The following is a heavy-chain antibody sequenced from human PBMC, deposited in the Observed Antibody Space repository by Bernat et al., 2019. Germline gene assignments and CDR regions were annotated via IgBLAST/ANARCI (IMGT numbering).Heavy chain of an antibody. Sequence: QVQLQESGPGLVKPSETLSLTCAVYGGSFSGYYWSWIRQPPGKGLEWIGEINHSGSTNYNPSLKSRVTISVDTSKNQFSLKLSSVTAADTAVYYCARGGIVVVVAAANWYFDLWGRGTLVTVSS. J-gene: IGHJ2*01. CDR2: INHSGST. V-gene: IGHV4-34*01. CDR1: GGSFSGYY. D-gene: IGHD2-15*01. CDR3: ARGGIVVVVAAANWYFDL.